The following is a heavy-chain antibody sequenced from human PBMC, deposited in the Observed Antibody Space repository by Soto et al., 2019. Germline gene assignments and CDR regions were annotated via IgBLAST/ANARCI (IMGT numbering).Heavy chain of an antibody. CDR2: ISYDGKNK. CDR3: AREGNGWSYFDY. V-gene: IGHV3-30*12. J-gene: IGHJ4*02. Sequence: GGSLRLSCATSGFTFSRYGIHWVRRDPGKGLEWVALISYDGKNKFYADSVKGRFTISRDWYGNTAYLQMTSPRIGDTAVYYCAREGNGWSYFDYWGQGTLVTVSS. D-gene: IGHD6-19*01. CDR1: GFTFSRYG.